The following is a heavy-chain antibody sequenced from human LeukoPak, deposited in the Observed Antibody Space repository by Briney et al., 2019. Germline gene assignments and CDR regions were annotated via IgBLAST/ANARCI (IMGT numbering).Heavy chain of an antibody. J-gene: IGHJ4*02. CDR2: INTNTGNP. V-gene: IGHV7-4-1*02. D-gene: IGHD6-13*01. Sequence: ASVKVSCKASGYTFTSYAMNWVRQAPGQGLEWMGWINTNTGNPTYAQGFTGRFVFSLDTSVSTAYLQISSLKAEDTAVYYCARAPLPIILIAAAGFFDYWGQGTLVTVSS. CDR1: GYTFTSYA. CDR3: ARAPLPIILIAAAGFFDY.